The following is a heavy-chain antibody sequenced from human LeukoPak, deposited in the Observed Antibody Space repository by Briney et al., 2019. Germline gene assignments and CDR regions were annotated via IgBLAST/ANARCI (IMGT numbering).Heavy chain of an antibody. CDR3: ARDYGSGSYYYDN. V-gene: IGHV5-51*01. D-gene: IGHD3-10*01. J-gene: IGHJ1*01. CDR1: GYTFTSYW. CDR2: IYPDDSDT. Sequence: GESLKISCKGSGYTFTSYWIGWVRQMPGKGLEWMGIIYPDDSDTRYSPSFQGQVTISADKSISTAYLQWSGLQASDTAMYYCARDYGSGSYYYDNWGQGTLVTVSS.